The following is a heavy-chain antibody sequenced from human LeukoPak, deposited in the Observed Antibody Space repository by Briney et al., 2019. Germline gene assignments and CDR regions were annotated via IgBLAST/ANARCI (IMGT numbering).Heavy chain of an antibody. CDR1: GFTFSKYW. Sequence: GGPLRLSCAASGFTFSKYWMHWVRQAPGKGPEWVANIKEDGSEKYYVDSVRGRFTISRDNAENSLYLQMNSLRPEDTAMYFCARASRGEYWGQGTLVTVSS. CDR2: IKEDGSEK. V-gene: IGHV3-7*04. J-gene: IGHJ4*02. D-gene: IGHD3-16*01. CDR3: ARASRGEY.